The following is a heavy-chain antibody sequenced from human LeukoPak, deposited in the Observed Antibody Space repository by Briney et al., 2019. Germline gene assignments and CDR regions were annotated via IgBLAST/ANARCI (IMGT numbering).Heavy chain of an antibody. D-gene: IGHD2-2*01. Sequence: GGSLRLSCAASGFTFSSYSMNWVRQAPGKGLEWVSYISSSSSTIYYADSVKGRFTISRDNAKNSLYLQMNSLRAEDTAVHYCARLSDAKDAFDIWGQGTMVTVSS. CDR2: ISSSSSTI. CDR1: GFTFSSYS. V-gene: IGHV3-48*01. J-gene: IGHJ3*02. CDR3: ARLSDAKDAFDI.